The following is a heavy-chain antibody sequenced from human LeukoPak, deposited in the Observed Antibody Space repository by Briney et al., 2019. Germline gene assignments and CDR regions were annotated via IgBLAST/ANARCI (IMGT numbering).Heavy chain of an antibody. Sequence: GGSLRLSCEASGFTFSSFWMHWVRQAPGKGLVWVARIEGDGITTNYADPAKGRFTVSRDNAKNTVYLQMNSLRAEDTAVYYCAKDLHEIAADYWGQGTLVTVAS. J-gene: IGHJ4*02. CDR3: AKDLHEIAADY. CDR1: GFTFSSFW. V-gene: IGHV3-74*01. D-gene: IGHD2-21*01. CDR2: IEGDGITT.